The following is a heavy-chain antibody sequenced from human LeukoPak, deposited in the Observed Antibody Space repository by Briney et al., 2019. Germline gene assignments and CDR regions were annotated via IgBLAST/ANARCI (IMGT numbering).Heavy chain of an antibody. J-gene: IGHJ4*02. Sequence: GGSLRLSCAASGFTFSSYAMHWVRQAPGKGLEWVAVISYDGSNKYYADSVKGRFTISRDNSKNTLYLQMNSLRAEDTAVYYCARGGGIYGLWDYWGQGTLVTVSS. D-gene: IGHD1-26*01. V-gene: IGHV3-30-3*01. CDR1: GFTFSSYA. CDR3: ARGGGIYGLWDY. CDR2: ISYDGSNK.